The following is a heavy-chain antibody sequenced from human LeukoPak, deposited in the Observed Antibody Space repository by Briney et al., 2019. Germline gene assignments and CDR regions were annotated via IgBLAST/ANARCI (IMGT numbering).Heavy chain of an antibody. CDR1: GYTSTSYY. D-gene: IGHD3-10*01. CDR3: ARDRTGFLWFGELSHCYYYYMDV. Sequence: ASVKVSCKASGYTSTSYYMHWVRQAPGQGLEWMGWISAYNGNTNYAQKLQGRVTMTTDTSTSTAYMELRSLRSDDTAVYYCARDRTGFLWFGELSHCYYYYMDVWGKGTTVTISS. V-gene: IGHV1-18*04. CDR2: ISAYNGNT. J-gene: IGHJ6*03.